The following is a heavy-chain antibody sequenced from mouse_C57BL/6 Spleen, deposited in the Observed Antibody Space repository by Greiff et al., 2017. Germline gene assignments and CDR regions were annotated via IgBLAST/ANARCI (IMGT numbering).Heavy chain of an antibody. CDR2: ILPGSGST. CDR1: GYTFTGYW. CDR3: ARNDYDESFDY. Sequence: VQLQQSGAELMKPGASVKLSCKATGYTFTGYWIEWVKQRPGHGLEWIGEILPGSGSTNYNAKFKGKATFTADTSSNTAYMQLSSLTTEDSAIYYCARNDYDESFDYWGQGTTLTVSS. D-gene: IGHD2-4*01. J-gene: IGHJ2*01. V-gene: IGHV1-9*01.